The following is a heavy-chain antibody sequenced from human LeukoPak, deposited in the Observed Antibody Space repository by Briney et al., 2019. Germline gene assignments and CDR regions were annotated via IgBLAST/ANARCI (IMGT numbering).Heavy chain of an antibody. CDR1: GFTFSRHW. V-gene: IGHV3-74*03. J-gene: IGHJ3*02. CDR3: ARYKSWYSTDAFEI. D-gene: IGHD2-15*01. CDR2: INGDGGNT. Sequence: AGSLRLSCAASGFTFSRHWMHWVRQAPGKGLVWVSRINGDGGNTTYADSVKGRFTISRDNAKNTLYLQTNSLRAEDTAVYHCARYKSWYSTDAFEIWGQGTMVTVSS.